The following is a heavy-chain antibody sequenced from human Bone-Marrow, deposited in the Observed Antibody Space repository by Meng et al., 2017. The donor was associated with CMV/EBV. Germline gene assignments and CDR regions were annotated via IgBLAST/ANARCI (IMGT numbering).Heavy chain of an antibody. V-gene: IGHV3-30*02. CDR2: IRYDGSNK. D-gene: IGHD7-27*01. J-gene: IGHJ4*02. Sequence: GESLKISCAASGFTFSSYGMHWVRQAPGKGLEWVAFIRYDGSNKYYADSVKGRFTISRDNSKNTLYLQMNRLRAEDTAVYYCAKDQLGPGDCFDYWGQGTLVTVSS. CDR1: GFTFSSYG. CDR3: AKDQLGPGDCFDY.